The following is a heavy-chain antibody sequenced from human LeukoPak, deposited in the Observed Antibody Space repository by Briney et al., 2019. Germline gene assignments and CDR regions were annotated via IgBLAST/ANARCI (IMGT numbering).Heavy chain of an antibody. CDR3: ARPLSRLSWLDP. D-gene: IGHD2-21*01. CDR1: GGSISSNW. J-gene: IGHJ5*02. CDR2: IYYSGST. V-gene: IGHV4-39*01. Sequence: KPSETLSLTCAVSGGSISSNWWSWVRQPPGKVLEWIGSIYYSGSTYYNPSLKSRVTISVDTSKNQFSLKLRSVTAADTAVYYCARPLSRLSWLDPWGQGTLVTVSS.